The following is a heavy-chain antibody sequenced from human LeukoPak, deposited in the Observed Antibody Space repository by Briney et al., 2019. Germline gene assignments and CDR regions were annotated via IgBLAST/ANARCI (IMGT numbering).Heavy chain of an antibody. D-gene: IGHD1-1*01. Sequence: AETLSLTCTVSGGSISSYYWSWIRQPPGKGLEWIGYIYSSGSTNYNPSLKSRVTISVDTSKNQFSLKLSSVTAADTVVYYCARGTTVGDYVYYGMDVWGQGTTVTVSS. V-gene: IGHV4-59*01. CDR2: IYSSGST. CDR3: ARGTTVGDYVYYGMDV. CDR1: GGSISSYY. J-gene: IGHJ6*02.